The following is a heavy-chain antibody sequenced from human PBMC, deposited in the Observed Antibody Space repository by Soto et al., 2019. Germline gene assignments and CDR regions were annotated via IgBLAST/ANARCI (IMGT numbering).Heavy chain of an antibody. CDR3: ARAYSGRLPRRADYYYAMDV. CDR1: GFTLSAYD. Sequence: GGSLRLSCAASGFTLSAYDMHWVRQSEGKGLEWVSALGAADDPYYLVSVKGRFTISRENAKNSLYLQMNNLRAGDTAVYYCARAYSGRLPRRADYYYAMDVWGQGTTVTVSS. CDR2: LGAADDP. V-gene: IGHV3-13*05. J-gene: IGHJ6*02. D-gene: IGHD2-15*01.